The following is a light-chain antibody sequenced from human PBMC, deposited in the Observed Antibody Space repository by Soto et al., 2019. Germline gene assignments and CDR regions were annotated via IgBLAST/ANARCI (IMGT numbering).Light chain of an antibody. CDR2: GAS. V-gene: IGKV3-20*01. CDR1: QNVRSNF. Sequence: DIVLTQSPGTLSLSPGERATLSCRASQNVRSNFLAWYQQKPGQAPRLFIYGASSKVTGIPDRFSGSGSGTDFTLTISSLQPEDFATYYCQQSYSTPWTFGQGTKVDIK. CDR3: QQSYSTPWT. J-gene: IGKJ1*01.